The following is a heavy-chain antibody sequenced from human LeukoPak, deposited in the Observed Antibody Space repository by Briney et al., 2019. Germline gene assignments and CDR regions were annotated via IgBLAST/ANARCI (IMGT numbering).Heavy chain of an antibody. CDR1: GFTFSDYY. D-gene: IGHD1-26*01. J-gene: IGHJ4*02. V-gene: IGHV3-11*04. CDR3: ARVGRYSGSYSDFDY. CDR2: ISSSGSTI. Sequence: GGSLRRSCAASGFTFSDYYMSWIRQAPGKGLEWVSYISSSGSTIYYADSVKGRFTISRDKAKNSLYLQMNSLRAEDTAVYYCARVGRYSGSYSDFDYWGQGTLVTVSS.